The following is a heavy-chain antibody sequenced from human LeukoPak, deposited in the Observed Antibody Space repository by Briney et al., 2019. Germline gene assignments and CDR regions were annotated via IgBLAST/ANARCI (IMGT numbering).Heavy chain of an antibody. Sequence: GESLQISCQGFGYSFTSYWIGWVRQVPGKGLEWMGIIYPGDSDTRYSPSFQGQVTISADKSISTAYLQWSSLKASDTAMYYCARWAQQLNDAFDIWGQGTMVTVSS. CDR1: GYSFTSYW. D-gene: IGHD6-13*01. J-gene: IGHJ3*02. CDR3: ARWAQQLNDAFDI. V-gene: IGHV5-51*01. CDR2: IYPGDSDT.